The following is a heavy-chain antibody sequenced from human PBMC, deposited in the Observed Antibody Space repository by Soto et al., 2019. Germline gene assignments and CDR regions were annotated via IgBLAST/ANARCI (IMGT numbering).Heavy chain of an antibody. J-gene: IGHJ4*02. D-gene: IGHD3-9*01. CDR3: ASHTTGYYTKGLGKIDY. V-gene: IGHV4-39*01. Sequence: SETLSLTCTVSGGSISSGDYYWGWIRQPPGKGLEWIGYIYYSGSTYYNPSLKSRVTISVDTSKNQFSLKLSSVTAADTAVYYCASHTTGYYTKGLGKIDYWGQGTLVTVSS. CDR2: IYYSGST. CDR1: GGSISSGDYY.